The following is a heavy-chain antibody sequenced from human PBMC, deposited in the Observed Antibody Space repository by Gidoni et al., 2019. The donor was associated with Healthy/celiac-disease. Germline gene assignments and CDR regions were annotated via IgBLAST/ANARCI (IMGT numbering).Heavy chain of an antibody. D-gene: IGHD4-17*01. CDR2: IYPGDSDT. CDR1: GYSFTSYW. CDR3: ARHDQEWTTVVTTEKNYYYYGMDV. V-gene: IGHV5-51*01. Sequence: EVQLVQSGAEVKKPGESLTISCQGSGYSFTSYWIGWVRQMPGKGLEWMGIIYPGDSDTRYSPSFQGQVTISADKSISTAYLQWSSLKASDTAMYYCARHDQEWTTVVTTEKNYYYYGMDVWGQGTTVTVSS. J-gene: IGHJ6*02.